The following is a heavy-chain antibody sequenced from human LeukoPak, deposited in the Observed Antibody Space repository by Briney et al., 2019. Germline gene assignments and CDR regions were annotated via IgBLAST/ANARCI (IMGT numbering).Heavy chain of an antibody. CDR3: AGPASLYLGSEDLGFES. V-gene: IGHV3-7*01. J-gene: IGHJ4*02. D-gene: IGHD6-25*01. Sequence: GGSLRLSCAASGFTLSRFWMSWVRQAPGRGLEWVANIKQDGSDKRYVDSVKGRFTVSRDNSKNFLYLEMNSLRAEDTAVYYCAGPASLYLGSEDLGFESWGQGTLVTVSS. CDR1: GFTLSRFW. CDR2: IKQDGSDK.